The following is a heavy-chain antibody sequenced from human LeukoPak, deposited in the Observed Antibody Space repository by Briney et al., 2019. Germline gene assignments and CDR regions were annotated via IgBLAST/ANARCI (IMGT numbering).Heavy chain of an antibody. CDR3: ATQPSGYSGGWYSSY. J-gene: IGHJ4*02. CDR2: FDPEDGET. V-gene: IGHV1-24*01. CDR1: GYTLTELS. D-gene: IGHD6-19*01. Sequence: ASVKDSCKVPGYTLTELSMHWVRQAPGKGLEWGGGFDPEDGETNYVQKLQGRVTMTQDTSTDPAYMELSSLRSEDTAVDYCATQPSGYSGGWYSSYWGQGTLVTVSS.